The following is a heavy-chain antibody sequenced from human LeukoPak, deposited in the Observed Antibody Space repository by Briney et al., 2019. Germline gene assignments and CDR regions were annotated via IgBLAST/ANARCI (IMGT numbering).Heavy chain of an antibody. CDR2: ISATGST. CDR1: GDSMIAHF. J-gene: IGHJ4*02. CDR3: ARNSGWYVYDY. D-gene: IGHD6-19*01. V-gene: IGHV4-4*09. Sequence: SETLSLTCTVSGDSMIAHFWSWIRQPPGKGLEGSGYISATGSTNYSPSLRSRVTISSDTSRKHFSLRVTSVTAADTAIYYCARNSGWYVYDYWGQGALVTVSS.